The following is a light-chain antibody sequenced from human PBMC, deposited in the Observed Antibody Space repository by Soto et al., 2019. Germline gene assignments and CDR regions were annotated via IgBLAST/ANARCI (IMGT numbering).Light chain of an antibody. CDR2: EAT. CDR1: SSDVGSNNL. V-gene: IGLV2-23*01. Sequence: QSVLSQPASVSGSPGQSITIPCTGSSSDVGSNNLVYWYQQHPGKAPKVMIYEATKRPSGVSNRFSGSKSGNTASLTTSGLQAEDEADYYCCSYANIYIWVFGGGTKLTVL. J-gene: IGLJ3*02. CDR3: CSYANIYIWV.